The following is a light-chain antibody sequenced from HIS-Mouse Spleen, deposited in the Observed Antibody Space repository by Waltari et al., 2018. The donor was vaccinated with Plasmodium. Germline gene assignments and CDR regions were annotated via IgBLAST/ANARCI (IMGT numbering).Light chain of an antibody. CDR1: SRAVGSYHL. CDR2: EGS. Sequence: QSALTQPASVSGSPGQSITISCTGTSRAVGSYHLFSWYQQHPGKAPKLMIYEGSKRPSGVSNRFSGSKSGNTASLTISGLQAEDEADYYCCSYAGSSTWVFGGGTKLTVL. CDR3: CSYAGSSTWV. J-gene: IGLJ3*02. V-gene: IGLV2-23*01.